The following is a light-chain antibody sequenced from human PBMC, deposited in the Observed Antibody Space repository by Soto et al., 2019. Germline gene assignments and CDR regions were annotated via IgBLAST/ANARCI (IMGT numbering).Light chain of an antibody. CDR2: DVT. CDR1: TSDVGGYDF. J-gene: IGLJ2*01. Sequence: QSALTQPPSASGSPGQSVTISCTGTTSDVGGYDFVSWYQQHPGKAPKLMIYDVTKRPSGVPDRFSGSKSGSTAALTVSGLQDEDEADYYCSSYAGDNDYVVFGGGTKLTVL. CDR3: SSYAGDNDYVV. V-gene: IGLV2-8*01.